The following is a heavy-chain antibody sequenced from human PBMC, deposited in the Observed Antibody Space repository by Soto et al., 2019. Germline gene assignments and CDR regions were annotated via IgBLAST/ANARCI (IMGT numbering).Heavy chain of an antibody. CDR3: TTDSCRRSTCYLNY. CDR1: GIPFSSTY. V-gene: IGHV3-15*07. J-gene: IGHJ4*02. D-gene: IGHD2-15*01. Sequence: GGSLRLSCATSGIPFSSTYMNWVRQAPGKGLEWVGRIKSKAVAETTDYSAPVKGRFALSRDDSKNTVSLQMNSLKIEDTAIYYCTTDSCRRSTCYLNYWGQGALVTVSS. CDR2: IKSKAVAETT.